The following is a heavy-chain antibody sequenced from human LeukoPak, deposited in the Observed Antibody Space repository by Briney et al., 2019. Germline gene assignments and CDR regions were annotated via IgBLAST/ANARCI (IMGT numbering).Heavy chain of an antibody. CDR3: ARDRDTTVTRGGMYYYYYYMDV. CDR2: ISGSGGST. D-gene: IGHD4-17*01. V-gene: IGHV3-23*01. Sequence: PGGSLRLSCAASGFTFSSYAMSWVRQAPGKGLEWVSAISGSGGSTYYADSVKGRFTISRDNSKNTLYLQMNSLRAEDTAVYYCARDRDTTVTRGGMYYYYYYMDVWGKGTTVTVSS. J-gene: IGHJ6*03. CDR1: GFTFSSYA.